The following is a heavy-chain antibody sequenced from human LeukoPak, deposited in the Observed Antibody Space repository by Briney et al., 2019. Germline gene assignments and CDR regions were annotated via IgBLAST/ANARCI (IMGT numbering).Heavy chain of an antibody. J-gene: IGHJ3*02. Sequence: ASVKVSCKASGYTFTSYAMHWVRQAPGQRLEWMGWINAGNGNTKYSQKFQGRVTITRDTSASTAYMELSSLRSEDTAVYYCARVLLWFGENAFDIWAKGQWSPSLQ. CDR3: ARVLLWFGENAFDI. CDR2: INAGNGNT. V-gene: IGHV1-3*01. CDR1: GYTFTSYA. D-gene: IGHD3-10*01.